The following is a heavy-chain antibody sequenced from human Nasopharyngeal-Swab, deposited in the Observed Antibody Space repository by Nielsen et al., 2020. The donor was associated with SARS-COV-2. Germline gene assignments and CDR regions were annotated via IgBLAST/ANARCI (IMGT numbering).Heavy chain of an antibody. CDR2: ISSSGSTI. D-gene: IGHD3-22*01. V-gene: IGHV3-11*01. CDR1: GFTFSDYY. Sequence: GGSLRLSCAASGFTFSDYYMSWIRQAPGKGLEWVSYISSSGSTIYYADSVKGRFTISRDNAKNSLYLQMNSLRAEDTAVYYCARDTYYYDSSGYYSDYGGQGTLVTVSS. CDR3: ARDTYYYDSSGYYSDY. J-gene: IGHJ4*02.